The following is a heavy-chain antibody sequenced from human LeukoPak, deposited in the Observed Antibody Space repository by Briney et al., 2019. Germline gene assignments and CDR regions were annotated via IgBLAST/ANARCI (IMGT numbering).Heavy chain of an antibody. CDR3: ARDKGGNH. CDR2: IIPIFGTA. J-gene: IGHJ5*02. CDR1: GGTFSSYA. V-gene: IGHV1-69*13. Sequence: PVKVSCKASGGTFSSYAISWVRQAPGQGLEWMGGIIPIFGTANYAQKFQGRVTITADESTSTAYMELSSLTSDDTAVHYCARDKGGNHWGQGTLVTVSS.